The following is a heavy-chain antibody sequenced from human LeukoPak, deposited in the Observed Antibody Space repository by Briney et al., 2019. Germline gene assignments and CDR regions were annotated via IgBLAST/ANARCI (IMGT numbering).Heavy chain of an antibody. V-gene: IGHV3-74*01. Sequence: PGGSLRLSFAASGFTLSSNWMHWVRQAPGKGLVWVSHISTDARTITYADFVKGRFTISRDNAKDTVYLQMNSLRAEDTALYYCVRGQATAWGLDYWGQGTLVTVSS. CDR1: GFTLSSNW. CDR3: VRGQATAWGLDY. D-gene: IGHD6-13*01. CDR2: ISTDARTI. J-gene: IGHJ4*02.